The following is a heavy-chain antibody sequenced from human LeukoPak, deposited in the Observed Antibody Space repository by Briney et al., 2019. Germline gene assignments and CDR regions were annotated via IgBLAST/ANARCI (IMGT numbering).Heavy chain of an antibody. CDR2: IYFGGTT. V-gene: IGHV4-59*01. D-gene: IGHD4-23*01. Sequence: SETLSLTCSVSGGSIKNYYWSWIRQPPGKGLEWLGYIYFGGTTDYNSSLKSRLTISVDTFKNQLSLNLQSVTAADTATYYCARHRSDTGGKKGVNWFDPWGQGTLVTVSS. CDR1: GGSIKNYY. CDR3: ARHRSDTGGKKGVNWFDP. J-gene: IGHJ5*02.